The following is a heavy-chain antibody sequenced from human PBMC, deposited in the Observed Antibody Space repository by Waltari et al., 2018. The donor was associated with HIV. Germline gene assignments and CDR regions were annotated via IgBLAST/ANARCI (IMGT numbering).Heavy chain of an antibody. CDR1: GYTFSAYA. V-gene: IGHV1-18*01. Sequence: VQLVQSGAEVKRPGASVRVSCTSSGYTFSAYAINWGGQAPGQGLEWMGWINNYDGQTNFAEKFQGRVTMTTDTSKSTASMELRSLRSDDTAVYFCARGVALVRGVKIRGHMDVWGQGTTVTVSS. CDR2: INNYDGQT. CDR3: ARGVALVRGVKIRGHMDV. D-gene: IGHD3-10*02. J-gene: IGHJ6*02.